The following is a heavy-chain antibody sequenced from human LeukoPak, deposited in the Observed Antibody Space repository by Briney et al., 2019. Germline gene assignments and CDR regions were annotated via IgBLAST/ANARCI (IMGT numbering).Heavy chain of an antibody. CDR1: GGSFSSYY. V-gene: IGHV4-4*07. CDR2: IYPSGST. Sequence: SETLSLTCTVSGGSFSSYYWSWIRQPAGKGLEWIGRIYPSGSTYYNPSLKSRVTMSVDTSKNQCSLKLRSVTAADTAVYYCARLLRDGYNLFDYWGQGTLVTVSS. J-gene: IGHJ4*02. D-gene: IGHD5-24*01. CDR3: ARLLRDGYNLFDY.